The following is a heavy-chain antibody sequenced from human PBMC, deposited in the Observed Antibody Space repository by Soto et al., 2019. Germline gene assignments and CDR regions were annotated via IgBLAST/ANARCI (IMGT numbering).Heavy chain of an antibody. Sequence: GGSLRLSCAASGFTFSDYYMSWIRQAPGKGLEWVSYISSSGSTIYYADSVKGRFTISRDNSKNTLYLQMNSLRAEDTAVYYCAKSGYCSGGSCYADAFDIWGQGTMVTVSS. J-gene: IGHJ3*02. D-gene: IGHD2-15*01. CDR3: AKSGYCSGGSCYADAFDI. V-gene: IGHV3-11*01. CDR1: GFTFSDYY. CDR2: ISSSGSTI.